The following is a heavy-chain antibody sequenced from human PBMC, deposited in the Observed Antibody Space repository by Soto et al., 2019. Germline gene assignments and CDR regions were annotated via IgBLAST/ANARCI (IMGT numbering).Heavy chain of an antibody. CDR1: GGSFSGYY. V-gene: IGHV4-34*01. J-gene: IGHJ5*02. D-gene: IGHD6-19*01. CDR2: INHSGST. CDR3: ARVRPYSSGWKNWFDP. Sequence: SETLSLTCAVYGGSFSGYYWSWIRQPPGKGLEWIGEINHSGSTNYNPSLKSRVTISVDTSKNQFSLKLSSVTAADTAVYYCARVRPYSSGWKNWFDPWGQGTLVTVSS.